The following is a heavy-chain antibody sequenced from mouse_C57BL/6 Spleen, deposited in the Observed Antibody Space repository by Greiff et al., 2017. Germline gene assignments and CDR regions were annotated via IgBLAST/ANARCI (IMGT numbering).Heavy chain of an antibody. Sequence: DVKLVESGAGLVKPGGSLKLSCAASGFTFSSYAMSWVRQTPEKRLEWVAYISSGGDYIYYADTVKGRFTISRDNARNTLYLQMSSLKSEDTAMYYCTRDTDYYGSIYWYFDVWATGTTVTVSS. CDR3: TRDTDYYGSIYWYFDV. CDR1: GFTFSSYA. CDR2: ISSGGDYI. D-gene: IGHD1-1*01. V-gene: IGHV5-9-1*02. J-gene: IGHJ1*03.